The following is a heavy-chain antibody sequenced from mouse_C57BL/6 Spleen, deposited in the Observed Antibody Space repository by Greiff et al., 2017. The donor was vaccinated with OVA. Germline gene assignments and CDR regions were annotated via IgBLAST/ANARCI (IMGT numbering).Heavy chain of an antibody. V-gene: IGHV1-15*01. CDR2: IDPETGGT. J-gene: IGHJ1*03. CDR1: GYTFTDYE. D-gene: IGHD1-1*01. Sequence: VKLQESGAELVRPGASVTLSCKASGYTFTDYEMHWVKQTPVHGLEWIGAIDPETGGTAYNQKFKGQSILTADKSSSTAYMELSSLTSEDSAVYYCTRYPTVERTRYFDVWGTGTTVTVAS. CDR3: TRYPTVERTRYFDV.